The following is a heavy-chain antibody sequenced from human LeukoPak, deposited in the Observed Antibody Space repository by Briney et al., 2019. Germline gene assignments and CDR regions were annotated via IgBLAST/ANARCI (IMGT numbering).Heavy chain of an antibody. Sequence: SETLSLTCTVSGGSISSYYRSWIRQPPGKGLEWIGYIYYSESTNYNPSLKSRVTISVDTSKNQFSLKLSSVTAADTAVYYCATLMDYYGSGSLYDAFDIWGQGTMVTVSS. CDR3: ATLMDYYGSGSLYDAFDI. V-gene: IGHV4-59*08. CDR2: IYYSEST. CDR1: GGSISSYY. D-gene: IGHD3-10*01. J-gene: IGHJ3*02.